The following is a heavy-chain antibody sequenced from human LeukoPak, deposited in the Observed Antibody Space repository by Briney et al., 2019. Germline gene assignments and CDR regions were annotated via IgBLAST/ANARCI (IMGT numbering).Heavy chain of an antibody. D-gene: IGHD3-3*01. CDR2: IDTAGDT. J-gene: IGHJ4*02. V-gene: IGHV3-13*01. Sequence: GGSLRLSCAASGFTFSNYWMHWVRQATGKGLEWVSAIDTAGDTYYPGSVKGRFTISRENAKNSLYLQMNSLRAGDTAVYYCARVAKSGRSNYFDYWGQGTLVTVSS. CDR1: GFTFSNYW. CDR3: ARVAKSGRSNYFDY.